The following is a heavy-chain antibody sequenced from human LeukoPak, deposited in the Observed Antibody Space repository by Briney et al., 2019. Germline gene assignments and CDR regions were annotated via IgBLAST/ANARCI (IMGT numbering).Heavy chain of an antibody. Sequence: GGSLRLSCAASGFTFSSYAMHWVRQAPGKGLEWVAVISYDGSNKYYADSVKGRFTISRDNSKNTLYLQMNSLRAEDTAVYYCAGRRGGYYYSMDVWGQGTTVTVSS. V-gene: IGHV3-30-3*01. CDR2: ISYDGSNK. CDR3: AGRRGGYYYSMDV. D-gene: IGHD1-26*01. J-gene: IGHJ6*02. CDR1: GFTFSSYA.